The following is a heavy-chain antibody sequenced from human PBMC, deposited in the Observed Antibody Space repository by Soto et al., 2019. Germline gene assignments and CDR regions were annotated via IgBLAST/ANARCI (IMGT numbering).Heavy chain of an antibody. CDR3: ARVVGALGHWCDP. Sequence: ASVKVSCKASGYTFTSYGLSWVRQAPGQGLEWMGRIGAYNYNTNYAQKLQGRVTMTTDTSTSTAYMELRSLRSDDTAVYYCARVVGALGHWCDPWGRGTLVNVSS. V-gene: IGHV1-18*01. D-gene: IGHD1-26*01. J-gene: IGHJ5*02. CDR2: IGAYNYNT. CDR1: GYTFTSYG.